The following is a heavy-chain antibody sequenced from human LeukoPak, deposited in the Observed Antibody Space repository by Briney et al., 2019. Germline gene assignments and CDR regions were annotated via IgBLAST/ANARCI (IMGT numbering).Heavy chain of an antibody. J-gene: IGHJ4*02. CDR3: AKAQEAYYYGSGSYYLDY. CDR2: ISGSGGST. V-gene: IGHV3-23*01. CDR1: EFTFSSYA. Sequence: GGSLRLSCAASEFTFSSYAMTWVRQAPGKGLEWVSAISGSGGSTYYADSVKGRFTISRDNSKNTLYLQMNSLRAEDTAVYYCAKAQEAYYYGSGSYYLDYWGQGTLVTVSS. D-gene: IGHD3-10*01.